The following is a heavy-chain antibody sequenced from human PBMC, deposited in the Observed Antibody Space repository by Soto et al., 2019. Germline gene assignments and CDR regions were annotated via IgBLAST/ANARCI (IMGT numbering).Heavy chain of an antibody. CDR3: ARETEYYYDSSCYYYGYDY. D-gene: IGHD3-22*01. Sequence: QVQLQQWGAGLLKPSETLSLTCAVYGGSFSGYYWSWIRQPPGKGLEWIGEINHSGSTNYNPSLKSRVTISVDTSKNQFSLKLSSVTAADTAVYYCARETEYYYDSSCYYYGYDYWGQGTLVTVSS. CDR1: GGSFSGYY. J-gene: IGHJ4*02. V-gene: IGHV4-34*01. CDR2: INHSGST.